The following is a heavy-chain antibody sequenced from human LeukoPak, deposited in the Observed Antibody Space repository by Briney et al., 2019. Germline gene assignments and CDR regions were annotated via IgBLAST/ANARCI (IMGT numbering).Heavy chain of an antibody. CDR2: IYPGDSDT. V-gene: IGHV5-51*01. Sequence: GESLKISCKGSGYSFTSYWIGWVRQMPGKGLEWMGIIYPGDSDTRYSPPFHGQVTISADKSISTAYLQWSSLKASDTAMYYCARGDTGYSSSWKNWFDPWGQGTLVTVSS. J-gene: IGHJ5*02. CDR1: GYSFTSYW. CDR3: ARGDTGYSSSWKNWFDP. D-gene: IGHD6-13*01.